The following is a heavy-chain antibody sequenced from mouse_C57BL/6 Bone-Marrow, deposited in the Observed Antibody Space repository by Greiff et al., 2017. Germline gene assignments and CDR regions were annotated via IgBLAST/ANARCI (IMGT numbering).Heavy chain of an antibody. D-gene: IGHD1-1*01. J-gene: IGHJ2*01. Sequence: EVQLQQSGTVLARPGASVKMSCKTSGYTFTSYWMHWVNRRPGKGREGMGAIYPGNGDTSYNQKFKGKAKLTAVTSASTAYMELSSLTNEDSAVYYCTKHYYGSTGFGYWGQGTTLTVSS. CDR1: GYTFTSYW. CDR3: TKHYYGSTGFGY. V-gene: IGHV1-5*01. CDR2: IYPGNGDT.